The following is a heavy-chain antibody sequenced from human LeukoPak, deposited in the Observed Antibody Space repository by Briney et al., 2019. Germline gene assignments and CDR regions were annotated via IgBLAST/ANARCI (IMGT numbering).Heavy chain of an antibody. V-gene: IGHV3-23*01. CDR3: AKDKGSGWPEHFDY. J-gene: IGHJ4*02. Sequence: GGSLRLSCAASGFTFSDYYMSWIRQAPGKGLEWVSAISGSGGSTYYADSVKGRFTISRDNSKNTLYLQMNSLRAEDTAVYYCAKDKGSGWPEHFDYRGQGTLVTVSS. CDR2: ISGSGGST. D-gene: IGHD6-19*01. CDR1: GFTFSDYY.